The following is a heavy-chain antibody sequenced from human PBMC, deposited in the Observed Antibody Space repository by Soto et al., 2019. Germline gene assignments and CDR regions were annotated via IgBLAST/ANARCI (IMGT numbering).Heavy chain of an antibody. Sequence: QVQLVESGGGVVQPGRSLRLSCAASGFTFSSYGMHWVRQAPGKGLEWVAVISYDGSNKYYADSVKGRFTISRDNSKNTLYLQMNSLRAEDTAVYYCAPLGYCSGGSCYWTGGYYYYGMDVWGQGTTVTVSS. J-gene: IGHJ6*02. CDR1: GFTFSSYG. V-gene: IGHV3-30*03. CDR3: APLGYCSGGSCYWTGGYYYYGMDV. CDR2: ISYDGSNK. D-gene: IGHD2-15*01.